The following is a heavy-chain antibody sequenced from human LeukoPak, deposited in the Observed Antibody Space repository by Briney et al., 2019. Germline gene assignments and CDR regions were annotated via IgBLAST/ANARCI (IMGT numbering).Heavy chain of an antibody. Sequence: SETLSLTCTVSGGSISSYYWSWIRQPPGEGLEWIGYIYYSGSTNYNPSLKSRVTISVDTSRNQFSLKLSSVTAADTAVYYCARRGIAAEYDYWGQGTLVTVSS. CDR2: IYYSGST. V-gene: IGHV4-59*08. CDR3: ARRGIAAEYDY. D-gene: IGHD6-13*01. J-gene: IGHJ4*02. CDR1: GGSISSYY.